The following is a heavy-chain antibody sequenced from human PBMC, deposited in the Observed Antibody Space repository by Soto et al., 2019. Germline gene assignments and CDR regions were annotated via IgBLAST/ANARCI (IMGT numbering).Heavy chain of an antibody. D-gene: IGHD3-10*01. CDR2: ISKDGSNK. CDR1: GFTFSGYA. Sequence: QVQVVESGGGVVQPGRSLRLSCAASGFTFSGYAIHWVRQAPGKGLEWVAVISKDGSNKYYVDSVKGRFTISRDNSRNTLYLQMNSLRDEDAAVYYCARSRSGAVADSFDFWGQGTLVTVSS. CDR3: ARSRSGAVADSFDF. V-gene: IGHV3-30*04. J-gene: IGHJ4*02.